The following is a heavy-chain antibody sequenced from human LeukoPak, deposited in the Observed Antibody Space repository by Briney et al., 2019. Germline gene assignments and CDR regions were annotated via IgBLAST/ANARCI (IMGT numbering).Heavy chain of an antibody. V-gene: IGHV4-61*01. Sequence: PSETPSLTCTVSGGSVSSGSYYWSWIRQPSGKGLEWIGYIYYSGSTNYNPSLKSRVTISVDTSKNQFSLKLSSVTAADTAVYYCARDTGGGWNVDWGQGTLVTVSS. CDR1: GGSVSSGSYY. CDR3: ARDTGGGWNVD. CDR2: IYYSGST. J-gene: IGHJ4*02. D-gene: IGHD1-1*01.